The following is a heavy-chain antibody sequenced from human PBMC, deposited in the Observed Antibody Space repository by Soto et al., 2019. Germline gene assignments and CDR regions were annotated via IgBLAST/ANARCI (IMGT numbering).Heavy chain of an antibody. CDR1: GFTFSNAW. CDR2: IKSKTDGGTT. CDR3: TTLTTVTTFGYYYYYGLDV. D-gene: IGHD4-17*01. Sequence: PGGSLRLSCAASGFTFSNAWMNWVRQAPGKGLEWVGRIKSKTDGGTTDYAAPVKGRFTISRDDSKNTLYLQMNSLKTEDTAVYYCTTLTTVTTFGYYYYYGLDVWGQGTTVTV. J-gene: IGHJ6*02. V-gene: IGHV3-15*07.